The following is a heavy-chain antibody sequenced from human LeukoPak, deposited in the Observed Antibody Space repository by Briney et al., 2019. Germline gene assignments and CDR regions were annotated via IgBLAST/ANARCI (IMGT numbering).Heavy chain of an antibody. CDR3: AKSNGYGLIDI. Sequence: SETLSLTCAVYGGSFSGYYWSWIRQPPGKALEWIGNIFYSGSTYYSPSLKSRVTISLDTSRNQFSLKLNAVTAADTAVYYCAKSNGYGLIDIWGQGTMVTVSS. V-gene: IGHV4-34*12. CDR1: GGSFSGYY. D-gene: IGHD3-22*01. J-gene: IGHJ3*02. CDR2: IFYSGST.